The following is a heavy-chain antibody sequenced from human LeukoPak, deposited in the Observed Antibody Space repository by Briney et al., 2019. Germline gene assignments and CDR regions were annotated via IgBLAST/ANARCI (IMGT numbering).Heavy chain of an antibody. CDR2: IYPGDSDT. CDR1: GYRFTSYW. Sequence: GASLQISCQGSGYRFTSYWIGWVRQMPGKGLEWMGIIYPGDSDTRYSPSFQGQVTISADKSISTAYLQWSSLKASDTAMYYCARQYRDAFDIWGQGTMVTVSS. D-gene: IGHD3-16*02. V-gene: IGHV5-51*01. CDR3: ARQYRDAFDI. J-gene: IGHJ3*02.